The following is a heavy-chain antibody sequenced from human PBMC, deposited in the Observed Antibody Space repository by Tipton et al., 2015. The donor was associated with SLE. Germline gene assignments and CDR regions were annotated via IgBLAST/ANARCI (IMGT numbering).Heavy chain of an antibody. CDR1: GFTFSSYA. V-gene: IGHV3-23*01. J-gene: IGHJ4*02. CDR3: VRGQSATGEFDS. CDR2: ISGSGGST. D-gene: IGHD3-16*01. Sequence: SLRLSCAASGFTFSSYAMSWVRQAPGKGLEWVSAISGSGGSTYYADSVKGRFTISRDNSKNTLYLQMDSLRAGDTAVYYCVRGQSATGEFDSWGQGTQVTVSS.